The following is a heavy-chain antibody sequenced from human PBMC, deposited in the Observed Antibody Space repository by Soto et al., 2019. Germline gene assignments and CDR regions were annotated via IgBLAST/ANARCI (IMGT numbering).Heavy chain of an antibody. Sequence: GESLKNSCNGSGYVFTTYWISWVRQMPGKGREWMGRIDPGDSYINYSPSFQGHVTISVDNSISTAYLQFRSLKASDTAIYYYAIVRVSRRYPNWTDPSGQATLVTVSS. CDR1: GYVFTTYW. D-gene: IGHD1-1*01. J-gene: IGHJ5*02. CDR2: IDPGDSYI. V-gene: IGHV5-10-1*01. CDR3: AIVRVSRRYPNWTDP.